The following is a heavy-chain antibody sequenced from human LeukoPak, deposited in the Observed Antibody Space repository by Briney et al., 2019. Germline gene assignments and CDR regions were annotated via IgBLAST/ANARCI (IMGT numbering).Heavy chain of an antibody. Sequence: GGSLRLSCAASGFTFSSYAMSWVRQAPGKGLEWVSAISGSGGSTYYADSVKGRFTISRDNSKNTLYLQMNSLRAEDTAVYYCARPLRSSGYHCFDYWGQGTLVTVSS. CDR3: ARPLRSSGYHCFDY. D-gene: IGHD3-22*01. CDR1: GFTFSSYA. J-gene: IGHJ4*02. CDR2: ISGSGGST. V-gene: IGHV3-23*01.